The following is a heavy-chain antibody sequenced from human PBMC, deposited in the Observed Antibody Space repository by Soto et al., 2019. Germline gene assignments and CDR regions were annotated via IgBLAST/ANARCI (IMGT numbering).Heavy chain of an antibody. Sequence: SETLSLTCTVSGGSISSYYWSWIRQPPGKGLEWIGYIYYSGSTNYNPSLKSRVTISVDTSKNQFSLKLSSVTAADTAVYYCARQVEDIVVVVAATTYYYYMDVWGKGTTVTVSS. D-gene: IGHD2-15*01. CDR2: IYYSGST. CDR3: ARQVEDIVVVVAATTYYYYMDV. CDR1: GGSISSYY. V-gene: IGHV4-59*08. J-gene: IGHJ6*03.